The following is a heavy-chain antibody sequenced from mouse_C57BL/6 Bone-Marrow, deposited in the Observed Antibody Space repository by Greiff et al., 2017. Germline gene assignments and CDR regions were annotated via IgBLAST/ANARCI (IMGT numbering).Heavy chain of an antibody. CDR1: GYTFTSYW. D-gene: IGHD2-4*01. CDR2: IYPGNSDT. V-gene: IGHV1-5*01. J-gene: IGHJ1*03. Sequence: VQLQQSGTVLARPGASVKMSCKTSGYTFTSYWMHWVKQRPGQGLEWIGAIYPGNSDTSYNQKFKGKAKLTAVTSASTAYMELSSLTNEDSAVYYCTRSTIYYDYFHWYFDVWGTGTTVTVSS. CDR3: TRSTIYYDYFHWYFDV.